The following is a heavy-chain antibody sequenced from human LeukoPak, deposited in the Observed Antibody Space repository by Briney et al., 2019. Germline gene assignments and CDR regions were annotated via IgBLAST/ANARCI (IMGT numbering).Heavy chain of an antibody. D-gene: IGHD3-10*01. CDR3: AKDLYAMVRGVMFY. V-gene: IGHV3-53*05. CDR1: GFTVSSSY. CDR2: IYSGGST. Sequence: GGSLRLSCAASGFTVSSSYMSWVRQAPGKGLEWVSIIYSGGSTFYADSVKGRFTISRDNSKNTLYLQMNSLRAEDTAVYYCAKDLYAMVRGVMFYWGQGTLVTVSS. J-gene: IGHJ4*02.